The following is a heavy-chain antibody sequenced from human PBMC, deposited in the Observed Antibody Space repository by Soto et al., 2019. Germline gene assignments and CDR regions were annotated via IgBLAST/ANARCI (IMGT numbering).Heavy chain of an antibody. J-gene: IGHJ4*02. Sequence: GGSLRLSCAASGFTFNTCAMGWVRQAPGKGLEWVSVVSGSGLNIYYADSVKGRFSVSRDNSKNTLYLQMNSLRAEDTALYYCAKDLYNDSRAYFLFDHWGQGTLVTVSS. CDR2: VSGSGLNI. CDR3: AKDLYNDSRAYFLFDH. CDR1: GFTFNTCA. D-gene: IGHD3-22*01. V-gene: IGHV3-23*01.